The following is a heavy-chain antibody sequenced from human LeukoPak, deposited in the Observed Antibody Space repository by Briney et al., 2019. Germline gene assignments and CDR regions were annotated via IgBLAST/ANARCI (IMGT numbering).Heavy chain of an antibody. D-gene: IGHD2-8*01. CDR2: INHSGST. CDR1: GGSFSGYY. V-gene: IGHV4-34*01. J-gene: IGHJ6*03. Sequence: SETLSLTCAVYGGSFSGYYWSWIRQPPGKGLEWIGEINHSGSTNYNPSLKSRVTISVDTSKNQFSLKLSSVTAADTAVYYCARHGLMVYARGYYMDVWGKGTTVTVSS. CDR3: ARHGLMVYARGYYMDV.